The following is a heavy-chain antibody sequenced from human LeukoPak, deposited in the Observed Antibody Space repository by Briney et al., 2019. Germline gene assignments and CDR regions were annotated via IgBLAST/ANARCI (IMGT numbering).Heavy chain of an antibody. V-gene: IGHV4-39*01. D-gene: IGHD1-1*01. J-gene: IGHJ4*02. CDR1: GGSISSRTSYY. CDR3: ARHRAAQLSKFDF. CDR2: IYHSGET. Sequence: KSSETLSLTCNVSGGSISSRTSYYWGWIRQPPGKGLDWIGSIYHSGETSYNPSLTGRLTIAVDTSKNQFSLRLRSVTAADTAVYYCARHRAAQLSKFDFWGQGALVTVSS.